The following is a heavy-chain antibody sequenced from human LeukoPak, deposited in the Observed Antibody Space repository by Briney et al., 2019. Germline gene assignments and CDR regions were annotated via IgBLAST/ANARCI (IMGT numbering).Heavy chain of an antibody. D-gene: IGHD3-16*01. J-gene: IGHJ4*02. CDR1: GFTYRNYG. CDR3: VQDRDGGFGY. CDR2: IRNDGSGK. V-gene: IGHV3-30*02. Sequence: GSLRLSCAASGFTYRNYGMHWVRRAPGKGLEWVTFIRNDGSGKYYADSVRGRFTISRDDSKNTLYLQMNSLRAEDTAVYHCVQDRDGGFGYWGRGTLVTVSS.